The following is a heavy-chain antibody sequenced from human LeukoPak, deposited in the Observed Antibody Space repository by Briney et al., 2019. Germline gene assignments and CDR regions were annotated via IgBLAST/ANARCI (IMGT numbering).Heavy chain of an antibody. V-gene: IGHV3-23*01. D-gene: IGHD2-2*01. CDR3: AKSSAQIVVVPAADDY. CDR1: GFTFSSYA. CDR2: ITCSGGST. Sequence: PGGSLRLSCAASGFTFSSYAMSWVRQAPGKGLEWVSAITCSGGSTYYADSVKGRFTISRDNSKNTLYLQMNSVRAEDTAVYYCAKSSAQIVVVPAADDYWGQGTLVTVSS. J-gene: IGHJ4*02.